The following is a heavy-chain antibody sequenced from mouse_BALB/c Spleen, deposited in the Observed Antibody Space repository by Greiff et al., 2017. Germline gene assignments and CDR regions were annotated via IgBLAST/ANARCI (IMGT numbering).Heavy chain of an antibody. D-gene: IGHD4-1*01. CDR1: GFTFSSYY. CDR3: ARHGTDPYYAMDY. V-gene: IGHV5-6-2*01. CDR2: INSNGGST. J-gene: IGHJ4*01. Sequence: EVKVVESGGGLVKLGGSLKLSCAASGFTFSSYYMSWVRQTPEKRLELVAAINSNGGSTYYPDTVKGRFTISRDNAKNTLYLQMSSLKSEDTALYYCARHGTDPYYAMDYWGQGTSVTVSS.